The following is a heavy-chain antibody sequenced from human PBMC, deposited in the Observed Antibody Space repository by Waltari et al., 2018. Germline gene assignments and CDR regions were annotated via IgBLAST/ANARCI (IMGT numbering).Heavy chain of an antibody. V-gene: IGHV3-74*01. Sequence: EVELVESGGGLVQPGGSLRLSCEVSGVSLSDRWMHWVRQTPEKGLVGVERGNSDGSNTAYADSVRGRFIISRDTARNTLFLQMSSVRVDDTALYYCVAATPSSDKWGQGTLVTVSS. CDR3: VAATPSSDK. D-gene: IGHD6-19*01. J-gene: IGHJ4*02. CDR2: GNSDGSNT. CDR1: GVSLSDRW.